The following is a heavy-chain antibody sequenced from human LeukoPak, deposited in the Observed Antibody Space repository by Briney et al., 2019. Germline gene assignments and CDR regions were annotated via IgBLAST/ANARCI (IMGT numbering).Heavy chain of an antibody. Sequence: GGSLRLSCAASGFTFSSYGMHWVRQAPGKGLEGVAFIRYDGSNKYYADSVKGRFTISRDNSKNTLYLQMNSLRAEDTAVYYCAKDPTYYDILTGYDWNYMDVWGKGTTVTISS. CDR2: IRYDGSNK. V-gene: IGHV3-30*02. CDR1: GFTFSSYG. CDR3: AKDPTYYDILTGYDWNYMDV. D-gene: IGHD3-9*01. J-gene: IGHJ6*03.